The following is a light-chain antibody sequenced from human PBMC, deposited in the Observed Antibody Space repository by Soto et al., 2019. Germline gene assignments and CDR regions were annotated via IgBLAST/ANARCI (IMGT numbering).Light chain of an antibody. CDR3: QQCYSTPPT. Sequence: DIVMTQSPDSLAVSLGERATINCKSSQSVLYSSNNKNYLAWYQHKPGQPPKLLIYWASTRESGVPDRFSGSGSGTDFPLTISSMQAEDVAVYYCQQCYSTPPTFGQGTRLEIK. CDR1: QSVLYSSNNKNY. V-gene: IGKV4-1*01. CDR2: WAS. J-gene: IGKJ5*01.